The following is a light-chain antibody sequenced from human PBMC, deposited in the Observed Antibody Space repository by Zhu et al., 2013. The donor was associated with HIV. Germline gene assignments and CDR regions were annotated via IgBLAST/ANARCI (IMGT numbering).Light chain of an antibody. CDR3: GTWDSSLSAV. V-gene: IGLV1-40*01. CDR2: DNN. Sequence: QSVLTQPPSVSGAPGQRVTISCTGSSSNIGAGYDVQWYQQLPGTAPKLVIYDNNNRPSGVPDRFSGSKSGTSATLGITGLQTGDEADYYCGTWDSSLSAVFGGGTKLTVL. J-gene: IGLJ3*02. CDR1: SSNIGAGYD.